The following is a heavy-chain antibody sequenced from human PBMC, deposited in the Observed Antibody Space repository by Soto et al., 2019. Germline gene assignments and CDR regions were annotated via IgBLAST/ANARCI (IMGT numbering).Heavy chain of an antibody. J-gene: IGHJ6*02. Sequence: QVQLVQSGAEVKKPGSSVKVSCKASGGTFSSYAISWVRQAPGQGLEWMGGIIPIFGTANYAQKLQGRVTMTADEATSTAYMELSSLRSEDTVVYYCASSSLDVLLWFAELFSYYYGMDVWGQGTTVTVSS. D-gene: IGHD3-10*01. CDR2: IIPIFGTA. CDR1: GGTFSSYA. V-gene: IGHV1-69*12. CDR3: ASSSLDVLLWFAELFSYYYGMDV.